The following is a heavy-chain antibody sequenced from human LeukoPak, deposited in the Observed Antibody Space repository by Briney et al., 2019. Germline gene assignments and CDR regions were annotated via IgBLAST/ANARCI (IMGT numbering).Heavy chain of an antibody. J-gene: IGHJ6*03. CDR3: AKDGGSGSSNYYMDV. D-gene: IGHD3-10*01. Sequence: SLRLSCAASGFTFDDYAMHWVRQAPGKGLEWVSGISWNSGSIGYADSVKGRFTISRDNAKNSLYLQMNSLRAEDTALYYCAKDGGSGSSNYYMDVWGKGTTVTVSS. V-gene: IGHV3-9*01. CDR2: ISWNSGSI. CDR1: GFTFDDYA.